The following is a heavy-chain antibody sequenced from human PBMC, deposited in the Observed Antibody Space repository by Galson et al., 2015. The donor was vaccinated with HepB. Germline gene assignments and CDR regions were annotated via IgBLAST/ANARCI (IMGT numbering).Heavy chain of an antibody. D-gene: IGHD3-22*01. J-gene: IGHJ4*02. V-gene: IGHV1-24*01. CDR1: GYTLTELS. CDR3: ATEGDYYDSSGLAY. CDR2: SDPEDGET. Sequence: SVKVSCKVSGYTLTELSMHWVRQAPGKGLEWVGGSDPEDGETIYAQKFQGRVTMTEDTSTDTAYMELSSLRSEDTAVYYCATEGDYYDSSGLAYWGQGTLVTVSS.